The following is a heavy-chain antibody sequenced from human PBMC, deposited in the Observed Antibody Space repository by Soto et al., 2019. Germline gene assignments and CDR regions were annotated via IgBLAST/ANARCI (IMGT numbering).Heavy chain of an antibody. Sequence: PGGSLRLSCAASGFTFSSYWMSWVRPAPGKGREWLANIKQDGSEKYYVDSVKGRFTISRDNAKNSLYLQMNSLRAEDTAVYYCARGAFSGWYRYYSYYYGMEVWGQGTTVTV. CDR3: ARGAFSGWYRYYSYYYGMEV. D-gene: IGHD6-19*01. CDR2: IKQDGSEK. V-gene: IGHV3-7*03. CDR1: GFTFSSYW. J-gene: IGHJ6*02.